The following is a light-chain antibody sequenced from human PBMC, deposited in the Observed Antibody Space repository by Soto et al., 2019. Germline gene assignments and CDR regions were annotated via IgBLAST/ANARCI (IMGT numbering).Light chain of an antibody. CDR1: GNDVGGHNY. Sequence: QSVLTQPASVSGSPGQSITISCTGTGNDVGGHNYVSWYQQHPGKAPKLMIYDVSHRPSGVSDRFSGSKSGNTASLTISGLQTGDEAEYFCGSYSSSNTPNVFGTGTKVTVL. V-gene: IGLV2-14*03. CDR2: DVS. CDR3: GSYSSSNTPNV. J-gene: IGLJ1*01.